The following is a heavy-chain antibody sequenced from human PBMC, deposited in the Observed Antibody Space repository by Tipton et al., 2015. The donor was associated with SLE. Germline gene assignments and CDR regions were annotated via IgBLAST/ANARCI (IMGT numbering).Heavy chain of an antibody. CDR3: ARGQYCSSTSCYSYGMDV. J-gene: IGHJ6*02. D-gene: IGHD2-2*01. CDR1: GGSISSYY. Sequence: TLSLTCTVSGGSISSYYWSWIRQPAGKGLEWIGRIYTSGNTNYNPSLKSRVTMSVDMSKNQFSLKLSSVTAADTAVYYCARGQYCSSTSCYSYGMDVWGQGTTVTGSS. V-gene: IGHV4-4*07. CDR2: IYTSGNT.